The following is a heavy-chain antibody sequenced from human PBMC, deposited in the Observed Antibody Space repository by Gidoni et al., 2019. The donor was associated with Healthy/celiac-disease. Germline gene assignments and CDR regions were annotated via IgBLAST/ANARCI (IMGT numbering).Heavy chain of an antibody. CDR2: ISGSGGST. D-gene: IGHD4-17*01. CDR3: AKTAPEMTYAPWAY. J-gene: IGHJ4*02. CDR1: GFTFSSYA. Sequence: EVQLLESGGGLVQPGGSLRLSCAASGFTFSSYAMSWVRQAPGPGLGLCSGISGSGGSTYSACSVKGRFTISRDNSKNTMYLQMNSLRAEDTAVYYCAKTAPEMTYAPWAYWGQGTLVTVSS. V-gene: IGHV3-23*01.